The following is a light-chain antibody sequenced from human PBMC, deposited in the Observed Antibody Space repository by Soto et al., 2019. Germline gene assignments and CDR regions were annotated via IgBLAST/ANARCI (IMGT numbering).Light chain of an antibody. CDR2: AAS. V-gene: IGKV1-39*01. Sequence: DIQMTQSPSSLSASVGDRVTITCRASQSINSYLNWYQQKPGKAPKLLIYAASSLQSGVPSRFSGSGSGTDFTLTISSLQPEDFATYYCQQRYSTLYTFGQGTKLEIK. CDR3: QQRYSTLYT. J-gene: IGKJ2*01. CDR1: QSINSY.